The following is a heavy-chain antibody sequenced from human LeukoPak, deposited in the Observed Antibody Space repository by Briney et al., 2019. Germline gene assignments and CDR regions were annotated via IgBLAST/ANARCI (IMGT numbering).Heavy chain of an antibody. CDR2: ISGSGGST. CDR3: AKGPYDYVWGSYRPSYFDY. CDR1: GFTFSSYA. Sequence: GGSLRLSCAASGFTFSSYAMSWVRQAPGKGLEWVSAISGSGGSTYYADSVKGRFTISRDNSKNTLYLQMNSLRAEDTAVYYCAKGPYDYVWGSYRPSYFDYWGQGTLVTVSS. D-gene: IGHD3-16*02. J-gene: IGHJ4*02. V-gene: IGHV3-23*01.